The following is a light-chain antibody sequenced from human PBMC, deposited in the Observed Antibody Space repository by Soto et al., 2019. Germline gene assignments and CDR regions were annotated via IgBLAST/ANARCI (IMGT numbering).Light chain of an antibody. V-gene: IGKV3-20*01. CDR1: QSVSSNY. J-gene: IGKJ4*01. Sequence: EIVLTQSPGTLSLSPGERATLSCRASQSVSSNYLAWYQQKPGQAPKVLIYRTSSRATGIPDRFSGSGSGTDCTLSISRLEPEDFAVYSCQQYGSSPLTFGGGTKVEIK. CDR2: RTS. CDR3: QQYGSSPLT.